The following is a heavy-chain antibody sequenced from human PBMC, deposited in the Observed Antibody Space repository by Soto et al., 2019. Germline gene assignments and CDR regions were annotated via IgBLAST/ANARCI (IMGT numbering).Heavy chain of an antibody. V-gene: IGHV4-34*01. Sequence: SETLSLTCAVYGGSFSGYYWSWIRQPPGKGLEWIGYINHSGSTNYNPSLKSRVTISVDTSKNQFSLKLSSVTAADTAVYYCARLYSGGSLNWFDPWGQGTLVTVSS. CDR1: GGSFSGYY. D-gene: IGHD2-15*01. CDR3: ARLYSGGSLNWFDP. CDR2: INHSGST. J-gene: IGHJ5*02.